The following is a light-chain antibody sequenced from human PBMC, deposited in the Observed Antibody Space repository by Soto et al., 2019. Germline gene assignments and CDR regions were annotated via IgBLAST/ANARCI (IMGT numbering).Light chain of an antibody. CDR3: QPRSHWPRP. CDR2: DVS. CDR1: QNISNY. Sequence: IVLTQSPATPSLSPGKRATLSCRASQNISNYLIWYQQKPGQSPRLLIYDVSNRATGIPARFSGSGSGTNFSGLEPEDFAVYYCQPRSHWPRPFGQGTKVEVK. J-gene: IGKJ1*01. V-gene: IGKV3-11*01.